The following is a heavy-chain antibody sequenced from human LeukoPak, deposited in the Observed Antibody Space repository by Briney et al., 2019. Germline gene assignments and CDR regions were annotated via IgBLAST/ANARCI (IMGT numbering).Heavy chain of an antibody. Sequence: SGPTLVNPTQTLTLTCTFSWFSLSTSGMCVSWIRQPPGKALGWLALISWDDDKYYSTYMKTRLPISKDTAKNQVVLTMSNMDPVDTSTCYCARSLRITPGYFDFWGQGTLVTVSS. CDR2: ISWDDDK. CDR1: WFSLSTSGMC. V-gene: IGHV2-70*01. CDR3: ARSLRITPGYFDF. J-gene: IGHJ4*02. D-gene: IGHD3-10*01.